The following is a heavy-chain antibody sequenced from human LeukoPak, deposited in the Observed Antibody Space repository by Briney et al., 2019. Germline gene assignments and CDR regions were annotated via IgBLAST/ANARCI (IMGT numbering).Heavy chain of an antibody. CDR3: ARNPPKAGLRFLEWVFFDY. Sequence: WASVKVSCKASGYTFTSYYMHWVRQAPGQGLEWMGIINPSGGSTSYAQKFQGRVTMTRDMSTSTVYMELSSLRSEDTAVYYCARNPPKAGLRFLEWVFFDYWGQGTLVTVSS. CDR1: GYTFTSYY. D-gene: IGHD3-3*01. CDR2: INPSGGST. V-gene: IGHV1-46*01. J-gene: IGHJ4*02.